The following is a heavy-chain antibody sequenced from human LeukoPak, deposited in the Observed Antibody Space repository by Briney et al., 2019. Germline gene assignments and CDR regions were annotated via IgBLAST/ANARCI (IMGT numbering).Heavy chain of an antibody. V-gene: IGHV1-3*01. CDR1: GYTFTSYG. CDR2: INAGNGNT. J-gene: IGHJ6*02. Sequence: ASVKVSCKASGYTFTSYGISWVRQAPGQGLEWMGWINAGNGNTKYSQKFQGRVTITRDTSASTAYMELSSLRSEDTAVYYCARDHGTMVRGVTHYYYYGMDVWGQGTTVTVSS. D-gene: IGHD3-10*01. CDR3: ARDHGTMVRGVTHYYYYGMDV.